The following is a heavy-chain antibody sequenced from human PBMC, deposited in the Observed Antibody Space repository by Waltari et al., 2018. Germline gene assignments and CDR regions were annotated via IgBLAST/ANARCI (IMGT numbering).Heavy chain of an antibody. Sequence: EVQLVESGGVVVQPGGSLRLSCAASGFTFDDYTMHWVRQARGKGLEWVSLISWDGGSTYYADSVKGRFTISRDNSKNSLYLQMNSLRTEDTALYYCAKDSPRIAVAGVLDYWGQGTLVTVSS. V-gene: IGHV3-43*01. CDR3: AKDSPRIAVAGVLDY. CDR2: ISWDGGST. J-gene: IGHJ4*02. CDR1: GFTFDDYT. D-gene: IGHD6-19*01.